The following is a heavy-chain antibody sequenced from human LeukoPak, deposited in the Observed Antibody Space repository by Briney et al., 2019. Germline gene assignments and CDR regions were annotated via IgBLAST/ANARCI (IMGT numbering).Heavy chain of an antibody. J-gene: IGHJ5*02. CDR3: ARGISTPPYYYDSSGCYYWFDP. CDR2: IIPILGIA. V-gene: IGHV1-69*10. CDR1: GGTFSSYT. D-gene: IGHD3-22*01. Sequence: ASVKVSCKASGGTFSSYTFSWVRQAPGQGLEWMGRIIPILGIANYAQKFQGRVTITADKSTSTAYMELSSLRSEDTAVCYCARGISTPPYYYDSSGCYYWFDPWGQGTLVTVSS.